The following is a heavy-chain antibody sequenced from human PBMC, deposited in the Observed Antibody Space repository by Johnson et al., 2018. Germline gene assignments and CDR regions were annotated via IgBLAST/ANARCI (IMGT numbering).Heavy chain of an antibody. D-gene: IGHD6-13*01. CDR3: ARGSSSSSDAFDI. Sequence: VQLQQWGAGLLKPSETLSLTCAVYGGSLSGYYWSWIRQPPGKGLEWIGEINRSGSTNYNPSLKSRVTISIDTTKNQFSLKLSSVTAADTAVYYCARGSSSSSDAFDIWGQGTMVTVSS. V-gene: IGHV4-34*01. J-gene: IGHJ3*02. CDR1: GGSLSGYY. CDR2: INRSGST.